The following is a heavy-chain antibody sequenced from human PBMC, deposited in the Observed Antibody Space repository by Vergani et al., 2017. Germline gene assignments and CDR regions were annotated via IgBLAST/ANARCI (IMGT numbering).Heavy chain of an antibody. V-gene: IGHV3-15*01. Sequence: EVQLLESGGGLVQPGGSLRLSCAASGFTFTNYAMSWVRQAPGKGLEWVGRIKSKTDGGTTDYAAPVKGRFTISRDDSKNTLYLQMNSLKTEDTAVYYCTTEVNDFWSGYYGDFDYWGQGTLVTVSS. CDR1: GFTFTNYA. J-gene: IGHJ4*02. CDR2: IKSKTDGGTT. CDR3: TTEVNDFWSGYYGDFDY. D-gene: IGHD3-3*01.